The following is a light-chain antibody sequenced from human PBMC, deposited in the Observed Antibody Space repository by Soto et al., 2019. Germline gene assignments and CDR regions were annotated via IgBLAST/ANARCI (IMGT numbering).Light chain of an antibody. CDR2: GAS. Sequence: DIVLTQSPGTLSLSPGERATLSCRASQRVSSGYLGWYQQRPGQAPRLLLYGASNRAAGIPDMFSGRGSETDHTLTNSRLEHEDFAVHYCKQYASSPPWTFGQGTKVKIQ. CDR1: QRVSSGY. CDR3: KQYASSPPWT. J-gene: IGKJ1*01. V-gene: IGKV3-20*01.